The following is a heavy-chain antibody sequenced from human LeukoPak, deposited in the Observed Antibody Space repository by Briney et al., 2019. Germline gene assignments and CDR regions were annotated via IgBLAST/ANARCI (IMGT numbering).Heavy chain of an antibody. CDR2: IYSGGST. Sequence: PGGSLSFSGAASGFTVRSNYMSGVRQAQGKGREGVSVIYSGGSTYYADSVKGRFTISRDNSKNTLYLQMNSLRAEDTAVYYCARETAAAGHNYFDYWGQGTLVTVSS. CDR3: ARETAAAGHNYFDY. CDR1: GFTVRSNY. D-gene: IGHD6-13*01. V-gene: IGHV3-66*01. J-gene: IGHJ4*02.